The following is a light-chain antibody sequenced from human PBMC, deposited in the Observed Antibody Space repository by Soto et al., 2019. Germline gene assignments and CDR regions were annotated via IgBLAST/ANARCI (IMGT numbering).Light chain of an antibody. J-gene: IGLJ2*01. CDR2: EVS. Sequence: QSALTQPPSASGSPGQSVTISCTGTSSDVGGYNYVSWYQQHPGKAPKLMISEVSKRPSGVPDRCSGSKSGNTASLTVSGLQAEDEDDYYCSSFAGNSNLVFGGGTKLTVL. V-gene: IGLV2-8*01. CDR3: SSFAGNSNLV. CDR1: SSDVGGYNY.